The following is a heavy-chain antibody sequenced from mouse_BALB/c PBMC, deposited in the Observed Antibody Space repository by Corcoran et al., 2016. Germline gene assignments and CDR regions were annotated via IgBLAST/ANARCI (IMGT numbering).Heavy chain of an antibody. Sequence: EVQLQQSGAEIVKPGASVKESCTASGFNIKDTYMHWVKQRTEQGLEWIGRIDTANGNTKYDPKFQGKATITADTSYNTAYLQLISLTSEDTAVYYCARDYRPSWFAYRGQGTLVTVSA. D-gene: IGHD2-14*01. CDR1: GFNIKDTY. CDR2: IDTANGNT. J-gene: IGHJ3*01. V-gene: IGHV14-3*02. CDR3: ARDYRPSWFAY.